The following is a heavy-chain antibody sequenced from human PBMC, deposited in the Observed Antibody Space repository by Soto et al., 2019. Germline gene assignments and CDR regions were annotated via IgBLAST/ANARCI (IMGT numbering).Heavy chain of an antibody. CDR1: GFTFDDYA. D-gene: IGHD3-22*01. CDR3: AKDLYYYDSSFDY. Sequence: PGVSLRLSCSASGFTFDDYAMHWVRQAPGKGLEWVSGISWNSGSIGYADSVKGRFTISRDNAKNSLYLQMNSLRAEDTALYYCAKDLYYYDSSFDYWGQGTLVTVSS. V-gene: IGHV3-9*01. J-gene: IGHJ4*02. CDR2: ISWNSGSI.